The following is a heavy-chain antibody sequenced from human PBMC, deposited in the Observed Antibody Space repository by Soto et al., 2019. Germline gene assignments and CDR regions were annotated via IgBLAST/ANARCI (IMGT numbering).Heavy chain of an antibody. CDR3: ARQIYDSDTGPNFQYYFDS. D-gene: IGHD3-22*01. CDR2: IDPSDSQT. CDR1: GYSFAGYW. V-gene: IGHV5-10-1*01. Sequence: PGYALNISCKGAGYSFAGYWITWVRQKPGKGLEWMGRIDPSDSQTYYSPSFRGHVTISATKSITTVFLQWSSLRASDTAMYYCARQIYDSDTGPNFQYYFDSWGQGTPVTVSS. J-gene: IGHJ4*02.